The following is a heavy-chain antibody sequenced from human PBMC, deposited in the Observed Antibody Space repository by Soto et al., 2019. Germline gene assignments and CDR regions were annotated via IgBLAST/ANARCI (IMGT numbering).Heavy chain of an antibody. V-gene: IGHV3-23*01. J-gene: IGHJ4*02. Sequence: EVQLLESGGILVQPGGSLRLSCAASGFTFSTYAMSWVRQAPGKGLEWVSTISSTVGSTYYADSVKGRFSISRDNSKNTVFLQMNSLRGEDTAVYYCAKRSPYYFDYWGQGNLVTVSS. CDR3: AKRSPYYFDY. CDR1: GFTFSTYA. CDR2: ISSTVGST.